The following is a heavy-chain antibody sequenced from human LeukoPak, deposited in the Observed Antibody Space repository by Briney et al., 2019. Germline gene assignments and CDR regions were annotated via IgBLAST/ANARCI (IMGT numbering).Heavy chain of an antibody. CDR1: GFTFSSYS. J-gene: IGHJ4*02. CDR2: TKQDGREK. Sequence: GGSLRLSCAASGFTFSSYSMNWVRQAPGKGLEWVANTKQDGREKYYVDSVKGRFTISRDNAKNSLYLQMNSLRAEDTAMYYCARIFDGYNRRYYFDYWGQGTLVTVSS. V-gene: IGHV3-7*01. D-gene: IGHD5-24*01. CDR3: ARIFDGYNRRYYFDY.